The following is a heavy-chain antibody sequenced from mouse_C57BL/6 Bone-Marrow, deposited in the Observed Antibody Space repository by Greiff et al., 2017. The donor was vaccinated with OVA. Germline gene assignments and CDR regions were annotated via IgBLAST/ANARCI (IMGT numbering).Heavy chain of an antibody. V-gene: IGHV1-22*01. J-gene: IGHJ2*01. D-gene: IGHD1-1*01. Sequence: EVQLQQSGPELVKPGASVKMSCKASGYTFTDYNMHWVKQSHGKSLEWIGYINPNNGGTSYNQKFKGKATLTVNKSSSTAYMELRSLTSEDSAVYYCARSYYYGSSYDYWGQGTTLPVSS. CDR3: ARSYYYGSSYDY. CDR2: INPNNGGT. CDR1: GYTFTDYN.